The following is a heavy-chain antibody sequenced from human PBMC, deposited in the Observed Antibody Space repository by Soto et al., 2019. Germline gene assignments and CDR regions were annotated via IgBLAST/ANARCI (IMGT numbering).Heavy chain of an antibody. J-gene: IGHJ5*02. CDR1: GDSVSSNTAS. V-gene: IGHV6-1*01. CDR2: TYFRSKWYY. D-gene: IGHD5-12*01. Sequence: SPTLSLTCAISGDSVSSNTASWNWIRQSPSRGLEWLGRTYFRSKWYYDYAVSVKSRIIINPDTSNNQFSLQLNSVTPEDTAVYFCAKGDNLGPKTGYAFDPWGQGIMVTVSS. CDR3: AKGDNLGPKTGYAFDP.